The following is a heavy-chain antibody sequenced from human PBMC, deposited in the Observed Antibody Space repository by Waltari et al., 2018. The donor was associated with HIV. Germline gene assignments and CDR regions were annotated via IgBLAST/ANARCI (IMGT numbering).Heavy chain of an antibody. Sequence: QVQLVQSGAEVKKPGASVKVSCKASGYTFTSYYMHWVRQAPGQGLEWMGIITPSGVSTSYAQKFQGRVTMTRDTSTSTVYMELSSLRSEDTAVYSCARVGDCGGDCYNAFDIWGQGTMVTVSS. V-gene: IGHV1-46*01. J-gene: IGHJ3*02. CDR2: ITPSGVST. D-gene: IGHD2-21*02. CDR3: ARVGDCGGDCYNAFDI. CDR1: GYTFTSYY.